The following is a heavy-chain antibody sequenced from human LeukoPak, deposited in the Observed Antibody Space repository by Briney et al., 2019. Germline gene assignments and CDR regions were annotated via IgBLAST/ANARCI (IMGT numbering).Heavy chain of an antibody. CDR1: GGSISSSSYY. V-gene: IGHV4-39*01. J-gene: IGHJ4*02. D-gene: IGHD3-3*01. Sequence: SETLSLTCTVSGGSISSSSYYWGWIRQPPGKGLEWIGSIYYSGSTYYNPSLKSRVTISVDTSKNQFSPKLSSVTAADTAVYYCARRYYDFWSGYPNGDFDYWGQGTLVTVSS. CDR2: IYYSGST. CDR3: ARRYYDFWSGYPNGDFDY.